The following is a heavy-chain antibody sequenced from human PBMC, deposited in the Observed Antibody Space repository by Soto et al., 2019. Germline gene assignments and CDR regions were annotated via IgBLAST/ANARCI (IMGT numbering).Heavy chain of an antibody. V-gene: IGHV2-26*01. Sequence: QVTLKESGPVLVKPTETLTLTCTVSGFSLNNPRMGVSWIRQAPGKALEWLAHIFSNDEKSYSTSLKNSLTISKDTTNSQVVLTMANMDPVDTATYYCARSIVILLAVRRQRGYFDYWGQGALVTVSS. CDR2: IFSNDEK. J-gene: IGHJ4*02. CDR3: ARSIVILLAVRRQRGYFDY. D-gene: IGHD2-2*01. CDR1: GFSLNNPRMG.